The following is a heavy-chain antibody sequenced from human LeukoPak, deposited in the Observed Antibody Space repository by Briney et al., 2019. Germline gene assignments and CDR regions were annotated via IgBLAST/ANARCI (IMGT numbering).Heavy chain of an antibody. Sequence: PSETLSLTCTVSGGSISSGSYYWSWIRQPAGKGLEWIGRIYTSGSTNYNPSLKSRVTMSVDMSKNQFSLKVSSVTAADTAVYFCARDYVTVTNDAFDIWGQGTMVTVSS. V-gene: IGHV4-61*02. CDR1: GGSISSGSYY. CDR3: ARDYVTVTNDAFDI. J-gene: IGHJ3*02. D-gene: IGHD4-17*01. CDR2: IYTSGST.